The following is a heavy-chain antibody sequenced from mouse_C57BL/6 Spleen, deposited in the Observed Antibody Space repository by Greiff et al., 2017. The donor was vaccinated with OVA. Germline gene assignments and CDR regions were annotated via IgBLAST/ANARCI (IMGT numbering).Heavy chain of an antibody. CDR3: ARALSPYYAMDY. V-gene: IGHV1-82*01. CDR1: GYAFSSSW. J-gene: IGHJ4*01. CDR2: IYPGDGDT. D-gene: IGHD6-1*01. Sequence: QVQLQQSGPELVKPGASVKISCKASGYAFSSSWMNWVKQRPGKGLEWIGRIYPGDGDTNYNGKFKGKATLTADKSSSTAYMQLSSLTSEDSAVYFCARALSPYYAMDYWGQGTSVTVSS.